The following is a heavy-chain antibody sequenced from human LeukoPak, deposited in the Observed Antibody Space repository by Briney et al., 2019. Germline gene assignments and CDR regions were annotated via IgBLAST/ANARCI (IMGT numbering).Heavy chain of an antibody. J-gene: IGHJ6*03. V-gene: IGHV1-2*02. D-gene: IGHD3-22*01. CDR2: INPNSGGT. Sequence: ASVKVSCKASGYTFTGYYMHWVRQAPGQGLEWMGWINPNSGGTNYAQKFQSRVTMTRDTSISTAYMELSRLRSDDTAVYYCARASYDSSGYYFYYYYYYMDVWGKRTTVTVSS. CDR1: GYTFTGYY. CDR3: ARASYDSSGYYFYYYYYYMDV.